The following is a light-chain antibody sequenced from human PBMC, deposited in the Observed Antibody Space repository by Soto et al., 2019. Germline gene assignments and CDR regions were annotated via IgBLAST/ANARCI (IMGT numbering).Light chain of an antibody. V-gene: IGKV3-11*01. CDR1: QSVSSY. CDR2: DAS. Sequence: EIVLTQSPATLSLLPGERATLSCRASQSVSSYLAWYQQKPGQAPRLLIYDASNRATGIPARFSGSGSGTDFTLTISSLEPEDFAVYYCQQRSNWVSFGGGTKVDIK. J-gene: IGKJ4*01. CDR3: QQRSNWVS.